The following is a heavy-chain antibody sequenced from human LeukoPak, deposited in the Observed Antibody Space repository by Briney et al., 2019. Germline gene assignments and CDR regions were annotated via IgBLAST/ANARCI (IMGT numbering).Heavy chain of an antibody. CDR2: VYYTGSS. J-gene: IGHJ4*02. CDR3: ASHRRSHGAEY. Sequence: PSETLSLTCTVSGGSFEHYFWSWIRQPPGQGLEFLGYVYYTGSSDYSPSLKSRLTISADTAKNQFSLKLRSVTAADTAVYYCASHRRSHGAEYWGQGTLVTVSS. V-gene: IGHV4-59*01. D-gene: IGHD5-18*01. CDR1: GGSFEHYF.